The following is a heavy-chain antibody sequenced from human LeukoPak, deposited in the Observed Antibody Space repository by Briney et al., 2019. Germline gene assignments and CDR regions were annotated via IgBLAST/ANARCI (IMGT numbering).Heavy chain of an antibody. CDR1: GYTFTGYY. CDR3: ARGYCSGGSCYSVENWFDP. V-gene: IGHV1-2*06. Sequence: ASVKVSCKAAGYTFTGYYMFWVRQAPGQGLEWIGRINPNSGGTNYAQKFQGRVTMTRDTSISTAHMELSRLRSDDTAVYYRARGYCSGGSCYSVENWFDPWGQGTLVTVSS. J-gene: IGHJ5*02. CDR2: INPNSGGT. D-gene: IGHD2-15*01.